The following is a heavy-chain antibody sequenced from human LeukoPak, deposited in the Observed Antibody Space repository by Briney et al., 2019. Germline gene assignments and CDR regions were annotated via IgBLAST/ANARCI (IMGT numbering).Heavy chain of an antibody. J-gene: IGHJ4*02. D-gene: IGHD6-13*01. CDR2: INPNSGGT. CDR3: ARDPWQQLVLSYFDY. CDR1: GYTFTGYY. Sequence: ASVKVSCKASGYTFTGYYMHWVRQAPGQGLEWMGWINPNSGGTNYAQKFQGRVTMTRDTSISTAYMELSRLRSDDTAVYYCARDPWQQLVLSYFDYWGQGTLVTVSS. V-gene: IGHV1-2*02.